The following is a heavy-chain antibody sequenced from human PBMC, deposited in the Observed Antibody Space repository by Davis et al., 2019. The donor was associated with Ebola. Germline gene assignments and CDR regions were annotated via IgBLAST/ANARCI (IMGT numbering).Heavy chain of an antibody. CDR1: GFTFSSYA. Sequence: GESLKISCAASGFTFSSYAMSWVRQAPGKGLEWVSAISGSGGSTYYADSVKGRFTISRDNSKNTLYLQMNSLRAEDTAVYYCARDGLVLWFDPWGQGTLVTVSS. J-gene: IGHJ5*02. V-gene: IGHV3-23*01. D-gene: IGHD6-6*01. CDR2: ISGSGGST. CDR3: ARDGLVLWFDP.